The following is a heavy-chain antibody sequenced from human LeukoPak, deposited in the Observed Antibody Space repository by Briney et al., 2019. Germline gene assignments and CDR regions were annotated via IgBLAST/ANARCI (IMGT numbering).Heavy chain of an antibody. V-gene: IGHV1-2*02. D-gene: IGHD3-10*01. J-gene: IGHJ4*02. CDR1: GYTFTGYY. Sequence: ASVKVSCKASGYTFTGYYMHWVRQAPGQGLEWMGWINPNSGGTNYAQKFQGRVTMTRDTSISTAYMELSRLRSDDTAVYYCAYAKVRGVIGSDHWGQGTLVTVSS. CDR2: INPNSGGT. CDR3: AYAKVRGVIGSDH.